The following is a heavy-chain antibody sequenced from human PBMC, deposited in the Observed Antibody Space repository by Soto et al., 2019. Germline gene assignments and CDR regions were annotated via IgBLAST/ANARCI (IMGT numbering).Heavy chain of an antibody. CDR2: IKQDGSEK. J-gene: IGHJ4*02. CDR1: GFTFSSYW. V-gene: IGHV3-7*01. D-gene: IGHD6-13*01. CDR3: ARAIIPGIAVN. Sequence: EVQLVESGGGLVQPGGSLRLSCAASGFTFSSYWMSWVRQAPGKGLEWVANIKQDGSEKYYVDSVKGRFTISRDNAKNSLYLQMNSLRAEDSAVYYCARAIIPGIAVNWGQGTLVTVSS.